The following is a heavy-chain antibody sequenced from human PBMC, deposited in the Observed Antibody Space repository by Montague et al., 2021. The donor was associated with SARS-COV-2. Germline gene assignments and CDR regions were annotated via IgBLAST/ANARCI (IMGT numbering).Heavy chain of an antibody. CDR1: EFTFSKFG. D-gene: IGHD6-6*01. V-gene: IGHV3-23*01. Sequence: SLRLSCAASEFTFSKFGMNWVRQAPGKGLEWVSTIDPAGGATYYADSVRGRFAISRDNSKNILSLQMDSLTADDTAVYYCASSNFFAYWGQGTLITVSS. J-gene: IGHJ4*02. CDR2: IDPAGGAT. CDR3: ASSNFFAY.